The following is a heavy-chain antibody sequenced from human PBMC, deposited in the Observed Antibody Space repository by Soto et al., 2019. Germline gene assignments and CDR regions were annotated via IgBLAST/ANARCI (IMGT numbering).Heavy chain of an antibody. J-gene: IGHJ4*02. V-gene: IGHV3-11*01. CDR3: VREKYCSGGSCYSDY. D-gene: IGHD2-15*01. Sequence: QVQLVESGGGLAKPGGSLRLYCAASGFTFSHYFMTWIRQAPGKGLEWVSHISNSGSTTYYADSVKGRFTISRDNAKDSLSLQMNSLRAEDTAVYYCVREKYCSGGSCYSDYWGQGTLVTVSS. CDR2: ISNSGSTT. CDR1: GFTFSHYF.